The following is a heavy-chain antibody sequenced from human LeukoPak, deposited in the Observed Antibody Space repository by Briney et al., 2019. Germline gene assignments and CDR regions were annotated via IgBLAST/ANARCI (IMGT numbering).Heavy chain of an antibody. J-gene: IGHJ3*02. V-gene: IGHV7-4-1*02. D-gene: IGHD3-10*01. Sequence: GASVKVSCKASGYTFTSYAMNWVRQAPGQGLEWMGWINTNTGNPTYAQGFTGRFVFSLDTSVSTAYLQISSLKAGDTAVYYCAGGSSLLWFGENAFDIWGQGTMVTVSS. CDR1: GYTFTSYA. CDR3: AGGSSLLWFGENAFDI. CDR2: INTNTGNP.